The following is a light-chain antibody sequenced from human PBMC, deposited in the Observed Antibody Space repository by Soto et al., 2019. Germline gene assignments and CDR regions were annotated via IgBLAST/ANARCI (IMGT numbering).Light chain of an antibody. CDR2: GAS. Sequence: EIVLTQSPGTLYLSPGERATLSCRASQSVSSSYLAWYQQKPGQAPRLLIYGASSRATGIPDRFSGSGSGTDFTLTISRLEPEDFAVYYCQQYGSSPGRTFGQGTKVDIK. CDR1: QSVSSSY. J-gene: IGKJ1*01. CDR3: QQYGSSPGRT. V-gene: IGKV3-20*01.